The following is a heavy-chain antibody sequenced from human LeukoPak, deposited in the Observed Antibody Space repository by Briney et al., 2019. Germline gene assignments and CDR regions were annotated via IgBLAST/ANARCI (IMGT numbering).Heavy chain of an antibody. V-gene: IGHV4-39*01. D-gene: IGHD1-1*01. CDR3: AQSLGSGNWIGNWFDP. Sequence: SETLSLTCTVSGGSISSSSHSWGWIRQPPGKGLEWTVTIYYTGRTYYNPSLESRLTISVDTSKNQFSLKLTSVTAADTAIYYCAQSLGSGNWIGNWFDPWGQGTLVTVSS. CDR1: GGSISSSSHS. CDR2: IYYTGRT. J-gene: IGHJ5*02.